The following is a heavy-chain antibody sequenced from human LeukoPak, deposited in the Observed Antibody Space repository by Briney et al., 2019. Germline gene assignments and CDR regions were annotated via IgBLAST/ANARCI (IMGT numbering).Heavy chain of an antibody. CDR3: AREGRIAVAGLFDY. D-gene: IGHD6-19*01. J-gene: IGHJ4*02. CDR2: IYYSGST. CDR1: GGSISSGDYY. Sequence: SETLSLTCTVSGGSISSGDYYWSWIRQPPGKGLEWIGYIYYSGSTYYNPSLKSRVTISVDTSKNQFSLKLSSVTAADTAVCYCAREGRIAVAGLFDYWGQGTLVTASS. V-gene: IGHV4-30-4*08.